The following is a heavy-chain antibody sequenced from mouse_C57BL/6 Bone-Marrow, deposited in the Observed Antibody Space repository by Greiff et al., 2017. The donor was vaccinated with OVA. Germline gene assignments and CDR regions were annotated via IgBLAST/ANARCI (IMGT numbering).Heavy chain of an antibody. V-gene: IGHV5-4*01. Sequence: EVMLVESGGGLVKPGGSLKLSCAASGFTFSSYAMSWVRQTPEKRLEWVATISDGGSYTYYPDPAQGRFTISRDNAKNHLYLQMSHLKSEDTAMYYCARDQLYFDYWGQGTTRTVSS. CDR2: ISDGGSYT. CDR3: ARDQLYFDY. CDR1: GFTFSSYA. D-gene: IGHD4-1*02. J-gene: IGHJ2*01.